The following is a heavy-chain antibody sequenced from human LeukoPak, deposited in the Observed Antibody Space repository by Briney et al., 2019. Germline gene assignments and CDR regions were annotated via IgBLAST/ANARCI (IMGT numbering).Heavy chain of an antibody. CDR2: IYHSGST. CDR1: GGSISSGGYY. V-gene: IGHV4-30-2*01. Sequence: SETPSLTCTVSGGSISSGGYYWSWIRQPPGKGLEWIGYIYHSGSTYYNPSLKSRVTISVDRSKNQFSLKLSSVTAADTAVYYCARLLDYYYYMDVXXXXXTVTVSS. J-gene: IGHJ6*03. CDR3: ARLLDYYYYMDV. D-gene: IGHD2-8*02.